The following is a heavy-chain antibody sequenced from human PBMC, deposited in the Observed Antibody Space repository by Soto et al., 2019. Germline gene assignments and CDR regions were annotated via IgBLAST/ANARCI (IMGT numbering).Heavy chain of an antibody. J-gene: IGHJ6*02. D-gene: IGHD4-4*01. CDR1: GGTFISYV. Sequence: QVLLVQSGAQVKNPVSSVKVSCKASGGTFISYVYNWVRQAPGQGLEWMGGIIPMFNITNFAQKFQGRIKITADESTTTAYMELSSLRSEDTAVYYCARWPTVSRPTYGMDVWGQGTTVTVSS. CDR3: ARWPTVSRPTYGMDV. V-gene: IGHV1-69*01. CDR2: IIPMFNIT.